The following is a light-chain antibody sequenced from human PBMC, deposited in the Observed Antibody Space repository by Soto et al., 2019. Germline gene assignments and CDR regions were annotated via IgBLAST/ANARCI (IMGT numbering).Light chain of an antibody. CDR1: QSISRW. CDR3: QKYNSDPWT. J-gene: IGKJ1*01. Sequence: DIQMTQSPSTLPASLGDRVTITCRASQSISRWLEWYQQKPGKAPKLLIYKASSLESGVPSRFRGSGSGTEFTLTISSLQPEDIETYYCQKYNSDPWTFGQGTKVDIK. V-gene: IGKV1-5*03. CDR2: KAS.